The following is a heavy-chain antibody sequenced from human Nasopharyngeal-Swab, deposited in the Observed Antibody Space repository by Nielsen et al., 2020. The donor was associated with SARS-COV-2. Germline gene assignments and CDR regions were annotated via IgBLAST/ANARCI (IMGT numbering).Heavy chain of an antibody. Sequence: GGSLRLSCQGSGYSFTSYWIAWVRQMPGKGLEGMGIIYPGDSDTKYSPSFQGQVSISVDKSINTAYLQWNSLKASDTATYFCAIDYGSGTYGLDVWGQGTRVTVSS. D-gene: IGHD3-10*01. J-gene: IGHJ6*02. CDR2: IYPGDSDT. CDR1: GYSFTSYW. CDR3: AIDYGSGTYGLDV. V-gene: IGHV5-51*01.